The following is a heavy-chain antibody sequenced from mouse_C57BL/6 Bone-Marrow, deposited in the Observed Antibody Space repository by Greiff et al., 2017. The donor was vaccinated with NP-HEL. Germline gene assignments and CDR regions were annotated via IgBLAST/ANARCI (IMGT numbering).Heavy chain of an antibody. D-gene: IGHD3-2*02. CDR1: GFTFSDYG. CDR3: ARRSGFPFAY. CDR2: ISSGSSTI. Sequence: EVQLVESGGGLVKPGGSLKLSCAASGFTFSDYGMHWVRQAPEKGLEWVAYISSGSSTIYYADTVKGRFTISRDNAKNTLFLQMTSLRSEDTAMYYCARRSGFPFAYWGQGTLVTVSA. V-gene: IGHV5-17*01. J-gene: IGHJ3*01.